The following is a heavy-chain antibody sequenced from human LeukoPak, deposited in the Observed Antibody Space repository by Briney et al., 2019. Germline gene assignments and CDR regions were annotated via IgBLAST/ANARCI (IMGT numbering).Heavy chain of an antibody. CDR3: ARVSPNTVTTLQYFDY. D-gene: IGHD4-17*01. CDR2: VSWNGGRI. CDR1: GLTFDDYA. Sequence: PGGSLRLSCAASGLTFDDYAMHWVRQGPGKGLEWVSGVSWNGGRIGYADSVKGRFTISRDNAKNSLYLQMNSLRTEDTAVSYCARVSPNTVTTLQYFDYWGQGTLVTVSS. J-gene: IGHJ4*02. V-gene: IGHV3-9*01.